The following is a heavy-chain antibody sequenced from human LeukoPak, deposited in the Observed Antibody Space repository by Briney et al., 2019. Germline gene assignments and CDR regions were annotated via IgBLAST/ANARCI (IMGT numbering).Heavy chain of an antibody. CDR2: INPNSGGT. CDR3: ARDLMGLGSYYYYYYGMDV. J-gene: IGHJ6*02. CDR1: GYTFTGYY. D-gene: IGHD3-10*01. Sequence: ASVKVSCKASGYTFTGYYMHWVRQAPGQGLEWMGWINPNSGGTNYAQKFQGRVTMTRDTSISTAYMELSRLRSDDTAVYYCARDLMGLGSYYYYYYGMDVWDQGTTVTVSS. V-gene: IGHV1-2*02.